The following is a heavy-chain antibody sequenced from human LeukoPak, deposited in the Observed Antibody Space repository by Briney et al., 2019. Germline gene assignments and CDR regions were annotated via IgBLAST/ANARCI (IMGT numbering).Heavy chain of an antibody. V-gene: IGHV4-4*07. CDR1: GGSISSYY. Sequence: SETLSLTCTVSGGSISSYYWSCIRQPAGKGLEWIGRIYTSGSTNYNPSLKSRVTMSVDTSKNQFSLKLSSVTAADTAVYYCAGSGCTYGIDAFDIWGQGTMVTVSS. CDR2: IYTSGST. D-gene: IGHD5-18*01. CDR3: AGSGCTYGIDAFDI. J-gene: IGHJ3*02.